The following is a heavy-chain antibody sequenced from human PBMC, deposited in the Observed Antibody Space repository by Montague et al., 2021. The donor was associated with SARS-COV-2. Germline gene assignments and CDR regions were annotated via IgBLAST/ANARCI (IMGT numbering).Heavy chain of an antibody. J-gene: IGHJ3*02. V-gene: IGHV4-34*01. D-gene: IGHD3-3*01. CDR2: INHGGST. Sequence: SETLSLTCAVYDGSFSGYYWSWIRQPPGKGLEWIGEINHGGSTNYNPSLKSRVTISVDTSKNQFSLKLNSVSAADTAVYYCARGQVTIFGVLIMLPAAGPLDSWGLGTKVTVSS. CDR1: DGSFSGYY. CDR3: ARGQVTIFGVLIMLPAAGPLDS.